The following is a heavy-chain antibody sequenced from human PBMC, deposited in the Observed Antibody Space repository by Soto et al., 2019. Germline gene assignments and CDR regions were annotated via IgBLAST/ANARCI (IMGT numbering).Heavy chain of an antibody. V-gene: IGHV4-34*01. Sequence: QVQLQQWGAGLLKPSETLSLTCAVYGGSFSNYYWSCIRQSPGRGLEWIGEINHRGSTNYTPSLKSRVTISVDTSKNQFSLKLSSVTAADTAVYYCARGGRGNWFDPWGQGTLVTVSS. CDR2: INHRGST. CDR3: ARGGRGNWFDP. CDR1: GGSFSNYY. J-gene: IGHJ5*02.